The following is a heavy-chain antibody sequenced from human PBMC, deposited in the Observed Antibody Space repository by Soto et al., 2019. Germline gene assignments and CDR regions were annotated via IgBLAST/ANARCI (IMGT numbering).Heavy chain of an antibody. CDR1: GFTFSSYA. CDR3: TRVLKYYDILTGYHNWFDP. D-gene: IGHD3-9*01. V-gene: IGHV3-49*04. Sequence: GGSLRLSCAASGFTFSSYAMSWVRQAPGKGLEWVGFIRSKAYGGTTEYAASVKGRFTISRDDSKSIAYLQMNSLKTEDTAVYYCTRVLKYYDILTGYHNWFDPWGQGTLVTVSS. J-gene: IGHJ5*02. CDR2: IRSKAYGGTT.